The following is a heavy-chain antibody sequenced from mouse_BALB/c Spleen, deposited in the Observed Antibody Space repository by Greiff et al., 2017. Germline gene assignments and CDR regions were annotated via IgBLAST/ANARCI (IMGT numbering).Heavy chain of an antibody. V-gene: IGHV10-1*02. CDR2: IRSKSNNYAT. D-gene: IGHD2-3*01. CDR1: GFTFNTYA. CDR3: VRQGIYDGYYDY. J-gene: IGHJ2*01. Sequence: EVQLVESGGGLVQPKGSLKLSCAASGFTFNTYAMNWVRQAPGKGLEWVARIRSKSNNYATYYADSVKDRFTISRDDSQSMLYLQMNNLKTEDTAMYYCVRQGIYDGYYDYWGQGTTLTVSS.